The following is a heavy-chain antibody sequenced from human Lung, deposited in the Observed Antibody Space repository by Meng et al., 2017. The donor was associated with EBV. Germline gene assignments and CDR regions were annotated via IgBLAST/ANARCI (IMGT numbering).Heavy chain of an antibody. CDR3: ARDGGTLNRGLTDFDY. Sequence: QVHLVQSGAEVREPGASVKVSCKASGYYFLPYAIHWVRQAPGQRLECMGWINPANGNIYYSQKFQGRVTFTSDTSESTVYLELTGLRSEDTAVYYCARDGGTLNRGLTDFDYWGQRPLVTVSS. CDR2: INPANGNI. CDR1: GYYFLPYA. J-gene: IGHJ4*02. V-gene: IGHV1-3*01. D-gene: IGHD3-10*01.